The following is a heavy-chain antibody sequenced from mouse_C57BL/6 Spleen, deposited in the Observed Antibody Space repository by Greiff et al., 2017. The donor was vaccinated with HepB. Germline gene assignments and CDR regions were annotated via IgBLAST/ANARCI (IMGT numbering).Heavy chain of an antibody. CDR1: GFNIKDYY. J-gene: IGHJ3*01. CDR3: ASTYYYGSSRLAY. CDR2: IDPEDGET. V-gene: IGHV14-2*01. D-gene: IGHD1-1*01. Sequence: VQLKQSGAELVKPGASVKLSCTASGFNIKDYYMHWVKQRTEQGLEWIGRIDPEDGETKYAPKFKGKATITADTSSNTAYLQLSSLTSEDTAVYYCASTYYYGSSRLAYWGQGTLVTVSA.